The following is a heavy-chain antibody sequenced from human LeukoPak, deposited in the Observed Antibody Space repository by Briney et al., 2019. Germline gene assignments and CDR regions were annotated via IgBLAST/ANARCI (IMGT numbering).Heavy chain of an antibody. CDR1: GFTFSRHW. V-gene: IGHV3-74*01. D-gene: IGHD2-2*01. CDR3: ARELPQYQLLTSYYYYGMDV. Sequence: PGGSLRLSCAASGFTFSRHWMDWVRQAPGKGLVWVSRINSDGSSTSYADSVKGRFTISRDNAKNTLYLQMNSLRAEDTAVYYCARELPQYQLLTSYYYYGMDVWGQGTTVTVSS. J-gene: IGHJ6*02. CDR2: INSDGSST.